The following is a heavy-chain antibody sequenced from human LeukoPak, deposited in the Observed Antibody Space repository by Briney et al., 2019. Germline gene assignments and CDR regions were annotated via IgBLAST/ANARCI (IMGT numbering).Heavy chain of an antibody. Sequence: SETLSLTCTVSGGSISSYYWSWIRQPPGKGLEWIGYIYYSESTNYNPSLKSRDTISVDTSKNQFSLRLSSVTAADTAVYYCARRGTSGSVDFWGQGTLVTVSS. V-gene: IGHV4-59*08. J-gene: IGHJ4*02. CDR2: IYYSEST. CDR1: GGSISSYY. D-gene: IGHD1-26*01. CDR3: ARRGTSGSVDF.